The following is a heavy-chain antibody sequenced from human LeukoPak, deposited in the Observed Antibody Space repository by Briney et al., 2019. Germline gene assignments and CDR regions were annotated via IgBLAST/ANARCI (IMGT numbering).Heavy chain of an antibody. CDR2: IYTSGST. Sequence: SETLSLTCTVSGGSISSYYWSWIRQPAGKGLEWIGRIYTSGSTNYNPSLKSRVTMSVDTSKNQFSLKLSSVTAADTAVYYCARDPGPGLYYYDSSGVFDYWGREPWSPSPQ. J-gene: IGHJ4*02. CDR3: ARDPGPGLYYYDSSGVFDY. D-gene: IGHD3-22*01. V-gene: IGHV4-4*07. CDR1: GGSISSYY.